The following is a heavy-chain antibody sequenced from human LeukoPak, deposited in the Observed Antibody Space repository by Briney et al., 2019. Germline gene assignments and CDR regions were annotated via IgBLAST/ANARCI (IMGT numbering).Heavy chain of an antibody. CDR2: IYYSGST. V-gene: IGHV4-59*01. Sequence: PSETLSLTCTVSGGSISSSYWSWIRQPPGKGLEWTGYIYYSGSTSYHPSLKSRVTISIETSMNQFSLKLTSVTAADTAVYYCARGPWITGDFPFDYLGQGTLVTVSS. CDR3: ARGPWITGDFPFDY. CDR1: GGSISSSY. D-gene: IGHD2-21*02. J-gene: IGHJ4*02.